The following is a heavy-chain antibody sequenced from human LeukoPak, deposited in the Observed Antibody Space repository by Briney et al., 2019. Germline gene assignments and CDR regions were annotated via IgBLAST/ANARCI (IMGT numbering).Heavy chain of an antibody. Sequence: GGSLRLSCAASGFTFSSYAMSWVRQAPGKGLEWVSAISGSAGSTYYADSVKGRFTISRDNSKNTLYLQVNSLRAEDTAVYYCAKDGYGGNSHLDYWGQGTLVTVSS. CDR3: AKDGYGGNSHLDY. CDR1: GFTFSSYA. D-gene: IGHD4-23*01. V-gene: IGHV3-23*01. J-gene: IGHJ4*02. CDR2: ISGSAGST.